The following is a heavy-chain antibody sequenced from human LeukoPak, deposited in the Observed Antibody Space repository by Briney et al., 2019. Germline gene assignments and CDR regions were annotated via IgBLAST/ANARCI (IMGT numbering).Heavy chain of an antibody. J-gene: IGHJ4*02. CDR3: ARSLELAHYYYDSSGYFDY. CDR2: IYYSGTT. Sequence: SETLSLTCTVSGGSISSYYWSWIRQPPGKGLEWIGYIYYSGTTNYNPSLKSRVTISVDTSKNQFSLKLSSVTAADTAVYYCARSLELAHYYYDSSGYFDYWGQGTLVTVSS. V-gene: IGHV4-59*12. D-gene: IGHD3-22*01. CDR1: GGSISSYY.